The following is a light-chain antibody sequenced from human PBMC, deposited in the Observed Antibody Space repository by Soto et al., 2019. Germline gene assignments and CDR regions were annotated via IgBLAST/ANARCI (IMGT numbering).Light chain of an antibody. CDR1: QSVSSN. J-gene: IGKJ4*02. V-gene: IGKV3-15*01. CDR2: VAS. Sequence: EIVMTQSPATLSVSPGERATLSCRASQSVSSNLAWYQQKPGQAPRLLIYVASTRATGISARFSASGSGTQFTLTISSLQSEDFAVYYCQQYNNWPLTFGGGSNVEIK. CDR3: QQYNNWPLT.